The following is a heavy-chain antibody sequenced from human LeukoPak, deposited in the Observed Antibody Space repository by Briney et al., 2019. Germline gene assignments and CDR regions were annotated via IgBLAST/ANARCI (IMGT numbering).Heavy chain of an antibody. CDR3: ARQGVQPSYYDSSGTGLYFDY. CDR1: GGTFSSYA. V-gene: IGHV1-69*05. D-gene: IGHD3-22*01. J-gene: IGHJ4*02. CDR2: IIPIFGTA. Sequence: SETVSCKASGGTFSSYAISWVRQAPGQGLEWMGRIIPIFGTANYAQKFQGRVTITTDESTSTAYMELSSLRSEDTAVYYCARQGVQPSYYDSSGTGLYFDYWGQGALVTVSS.